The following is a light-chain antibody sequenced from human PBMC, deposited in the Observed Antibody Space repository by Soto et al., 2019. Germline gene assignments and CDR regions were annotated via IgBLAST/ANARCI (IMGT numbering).Light chain of an antibody. Sequence: PGESGTLSCRASESVTDYLAWYQQKPGQAPRLLIYDASNRATGIPARFSGSGSGTDFTLTISRLEPEDFAVYYCQQYGSSPPITFGQGTRLEIK. J-gene: IGKJ5*01. CDR1: ESVTDY. CDR2: DAS. CDR3: QQYGSSPPIT. V-gene: IGKV3-20*01.